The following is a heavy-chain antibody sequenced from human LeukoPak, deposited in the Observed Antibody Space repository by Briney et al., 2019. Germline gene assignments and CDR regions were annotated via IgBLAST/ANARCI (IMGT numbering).Heavy chain of an antibody. D-gene: IGHD6-19*01. CDR1: GFTFSSYW. J-gene: IGHJ4*02. Sequence: PGGSLRLSCAASGFTFSSYWMHWVRHTPGKGLGWVSRIKGDGSSTSYADSVKGRFTLSRDNSKNTLYLQMNSLRAEDTAVYYCAKDLDPYSSGWYEYYFDYWGQGTLVTVSS. CDR2: IKGDGSST. CDR3: AKDLDPYSSGWYEYYFDY. V-gene: IGHV3-74*01.